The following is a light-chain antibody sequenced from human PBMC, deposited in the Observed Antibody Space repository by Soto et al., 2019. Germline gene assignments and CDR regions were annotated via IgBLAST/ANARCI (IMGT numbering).Light chain of an antibody. V-gene: IGKV3-20*01. CDR1: QSVDSSK. Sequence: NVLTQSPGTLSLSPGERATLSCRASQSVDSSKLAWYQQKPGQAPRLLIYAASTRATGIPDRFSGSGSGTDFTLSISRLEPEDFAVYYCQQYGGSPSYTFGQGTKLEIK. J-gene: IGKJ2*01. CDR2: AAS. CDR3: QQYGGSPSYT.